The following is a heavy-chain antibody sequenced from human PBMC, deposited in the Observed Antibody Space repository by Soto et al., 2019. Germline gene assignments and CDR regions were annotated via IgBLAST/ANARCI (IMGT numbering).Heavy chain of an antibody. D-gene: IGHD3-22*01. V-gene: IGHV3-23*01. CDR2: ISGSGGST. CDR1: GFTFSSYA. CDR3: AKDWPPSTYDSSGYYSYYFDY. Sequence: GSLRLSCAASGFTFSSYAMSWVRQAPGKGLEWVSAISGSGGSTYYADSVKGRFTISRDNSKNTLYLQMNSLRAEDTAVYYCAKDWPPSTYDSSGYYSYYFDYWGQGTLVTVSS. J-gene: IGHJ4*02.